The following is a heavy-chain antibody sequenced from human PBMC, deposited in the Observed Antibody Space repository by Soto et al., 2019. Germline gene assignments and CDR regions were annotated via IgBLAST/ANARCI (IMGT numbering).Heavy chain of an antibody. D-gene: IGHD4-17*01. CDR1: GGSISSSSYY. CDR3: ATLTVTIGLDAFDI. J-gene: IGHJ3*02. V-gene: IGHV4-39*01. CDR2: IYCSGST. Sequence: QLQLQESGPGLVKPSETLSLTCTVSGGSISSSSYYWGWIRQPPGKGLEWIGSIYCSGSTYYNPSLKSRVTISVDTSKNQFSLKLSSVTAADTAVYYCATLTVTIGLDAFDIWGQGTMVTVSS.